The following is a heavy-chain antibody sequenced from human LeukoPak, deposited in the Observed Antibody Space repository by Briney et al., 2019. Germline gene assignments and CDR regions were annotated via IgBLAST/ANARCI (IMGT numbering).Heavy chain of an antibody. Sequence: GGSLRLSCAASGFAFDDYAMHWVRQTPGKGLEWVSHISWNSATIEYADSVKGRFTISRDNAKNSLYLQMNSLRTEDTAFYYCAKDNSGFNWNDLLPDAFDVWGHGTMVTVSS. CDR1: GFAFDDYA. V-gene: IGHV3-9*01. J-gene: IGHJ3*01. D-gene: IGHD1-1*01. CDR3: AKDNSGFNWNDLLPDAFDV. CDR2: ISWNSATI.